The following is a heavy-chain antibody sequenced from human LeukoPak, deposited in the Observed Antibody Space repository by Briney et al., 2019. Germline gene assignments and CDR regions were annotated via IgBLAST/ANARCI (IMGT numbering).Heavy chain of an antibody. Sequence: ASVKVSCKASGGTFSGYAISWVRQAPGQGLEWMGGIIPIFGTANYAQKFQGRVTITADKSTSTAYMELSSLRSEDTAVYYCARAKDIVVVPAAPNWFDPWGQGTLVTVSS. CDR2: IIPIFGTA. D-gene: IGHD2-2*01. CDR1: GGTFSGYA. CDR3: ARAKDIVVVPAAPNWFDP. J-gene: IGHJ5*02. V-gene: IGHV1-69*06.